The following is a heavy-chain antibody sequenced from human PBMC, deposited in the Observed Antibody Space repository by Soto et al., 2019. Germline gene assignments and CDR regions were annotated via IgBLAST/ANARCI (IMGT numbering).Heavy chain of an antibody. Sequence: ASVKVSCKVSGYTFTDHYVHWVQQAPGKGLEWLGLVDPEESETIYAEKFQGRVTITADTSTDTAYMELRSLRVEDTAVYYCVRDSETSSSWSLDYWGQGVLVTVSS. V-gene: IGHV1-69-2*01. J-gene: IGHJ4*02. CDR1: GYTFTDHY. D-gene: IGHD6-13*01. CDR3: VRDSETSSSWSLDY. CDR2: VDPEESET.